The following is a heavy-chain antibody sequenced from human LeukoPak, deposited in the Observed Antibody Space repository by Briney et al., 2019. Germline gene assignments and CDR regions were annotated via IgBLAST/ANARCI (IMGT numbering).Heavy chain of an antibody. V-gene: IGHV1-2*02. CDR1: GYTFTGYY. Sequence: ASVKVSCKASGYTFTGYYMHWVRQAPGQGLEWMGWINPNSGGTNYAQKFQGRVTMTRDTSISTAYMELSRLRSDDTAVYYCARAGATVTTFDYYYYMDVWGKGTTVTVSS. J-gene: IGHJ6*03. CDR2: INPNSGGT. D-gene: IGHD4-17*01. CDR3: ARAGATVTTFDYYYYMDV.